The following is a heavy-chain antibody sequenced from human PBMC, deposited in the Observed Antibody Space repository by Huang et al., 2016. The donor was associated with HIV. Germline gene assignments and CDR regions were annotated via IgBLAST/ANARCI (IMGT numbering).Heavy chain of an antibody. J-gene: IGHJ4*02. CDR2: IVPNFGTG. Sequence: QVQLVQSGAELKKPGSSVKVSCKASGGTFSSHTITSVRQAPGQGFEWMGEIVPNFGTGNNAQKLQGRVTSAAGEATATAYLELSSLKCEDTAIYYCARGLSGNIDSWGQGSLVTVSS. CDR1: GGTFSSHT. D-gene: IGHD1-20*01. V-gene: IGHV1-69*01. CDR3: ARGLSGNIDS.